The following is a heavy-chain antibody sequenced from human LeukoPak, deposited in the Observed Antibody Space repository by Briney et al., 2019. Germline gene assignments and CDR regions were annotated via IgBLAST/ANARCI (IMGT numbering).Heavy chain of an antibody. CDR3: ATTRDGYYSFDY. J-gene: IGHJ4*02. Sequence: GGSLRLSCAASGYTFSSYEMKWVRQAPGKGLEWVSYISSSGRTVYYADSVKGRFTISRDNAKDSLYLQMNSLRAEDTAVYYCATTRDGYYSFDYWGQGTLVTVSS. CDR1: GYTFSSYE. CDR2: ISSSGRTV. V-gene: IGHV3-48*03. D-gene: IGHD5-24*01.